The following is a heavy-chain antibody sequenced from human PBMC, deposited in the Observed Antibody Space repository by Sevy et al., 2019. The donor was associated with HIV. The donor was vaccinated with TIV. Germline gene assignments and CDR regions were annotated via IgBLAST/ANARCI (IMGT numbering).Heavy chain of an antibody. Sequence: GGCLRLSCAASGFNFNIAAIHWVRQAPGRGLEWVARIRSRADSYETEYSASVRGRFTISRDDSRTTAYLQMNSLKTEDTAVYSCTRQGVIAELDLWGQGTLVTVSS. CDR1: GFNFNIAA. V-gene: IGHV3-73*01. CDR2: IRSRADSYET. CDR3: TRQGVIAELDL. D-gene: IGHD2-15*01. J-gene: IGHJ5*02.